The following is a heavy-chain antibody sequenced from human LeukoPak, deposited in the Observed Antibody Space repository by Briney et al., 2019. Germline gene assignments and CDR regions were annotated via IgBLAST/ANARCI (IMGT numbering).Heavy chain of an antibody. Sequence: GGSLRLSCAASGFTFSSYAMHWVRQAPGKGLEWVAVISYDGSNKYYADSMKGRFTISRDNSKNTLYLQMNSLRAEDTAVYYCAREGNYAFDYWGQGTLVTVSS. CDR1: GFTFSSYA. CDR2: ISYDGSNK. V-gene: IGHV3-30*04. J-gene: IGHJ4*02. D-gene: IGHD1-7*01. CDR3: AREGNYAFDY.